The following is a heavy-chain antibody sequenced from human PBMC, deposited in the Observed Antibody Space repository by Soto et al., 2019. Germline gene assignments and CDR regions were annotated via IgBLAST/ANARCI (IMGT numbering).Heavy chain of an antibody. J-gene: IGHJ6*04. CDR1: GGSISSYY. CDR3: ARGLIWRFLEWLPPTSGSYGMDV. Sequence: PALTCTGSGGSISSYYWSWIRQPPGKGLEWIGYIYYSGSTYYNPSLKSRVTISVDTSKNQFSLKLSSVTAADTAVYYCARGLIWRFLEWLPPTSGSYGMDVWGKGTTAIVSS. CDR2: IYYSGST. D-gene: IGHD3-3*01. V-gene: IGHV4-59*08.